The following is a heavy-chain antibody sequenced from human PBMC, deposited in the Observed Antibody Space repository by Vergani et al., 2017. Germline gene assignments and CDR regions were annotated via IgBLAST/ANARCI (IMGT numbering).Heavy chain of an antibody. V-gene: IGHV4-61*10. Sequence: QVQLQESGPGLVKPSETLSLTCTVSGGSVSSGNYYWSWIRQPAGKGLEWSGSIYYSGSTEYNPSLKSRVTISVDTSKNQFAVKLSSVTAADTAVYYWARTSHNWGRYYYGMDVWGQGTTVTVSS. CDR2: IYYSGST. CDR3: ARTSHNWGRYYYGMDV. CDR1: GGSVSSGNYY. J-gene: IGHJ6*02. D-gene: IGHD7-27*01.